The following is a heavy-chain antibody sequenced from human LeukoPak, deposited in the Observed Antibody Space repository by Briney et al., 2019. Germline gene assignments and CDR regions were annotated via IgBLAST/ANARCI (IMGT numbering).Heavy chain of an antibody. Sequence: ASVKVSCKASGYTFTGYYMHWVRQAPGQGLEWMGWINPNSGGTNYAQKFQGWVTMTRDTSISTAYMELSRLRSDDTAVYYRARDLEVIPDTVVVPAARYYYYGMDVWGQGTTVTVSS. CDR3: ARDLEVIPDTVVVPAARYYYYGMDV. V-gene: IGHV1-2*04. J-gene: IGHJ6*02. D-gene: IGHD2-2*01. CDR1: GYTFTGYY. CDR2: INPNSGGT.